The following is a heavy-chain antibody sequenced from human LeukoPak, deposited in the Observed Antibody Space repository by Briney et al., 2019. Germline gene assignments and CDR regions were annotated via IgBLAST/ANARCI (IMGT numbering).Heavy chain of an antibody. V-gene: IGHV3-66*01. J-gene: IGHJ4*02. CDR2: IYSGGST. CDR3: ARALLWFGELSSAFDY. Sequence: GGSLRLSCAASGFTVSSNYMSWVRQAPGKGLEWVSVIYSGGSTYYADSVKGRFTNSRDNSKNTLYLQMNSLRAEDTAVYYCARALLWFGELSSAFDYWGQGTLVTVSS. CDR1: GFTVSSNY. D-gene: IGHD3-10*01.